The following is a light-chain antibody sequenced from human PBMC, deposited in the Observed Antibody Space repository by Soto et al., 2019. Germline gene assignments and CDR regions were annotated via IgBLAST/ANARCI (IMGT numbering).Light chain of an antibody. CDR3: QKCKVAPFI. CDR2: AAS. Sequence: DIQMTQSPSSLCAFVGDRVTITCRASQDIGNFLARYQQKPGKVPKLLIYAASTLQSGVTSRFSGSGSGTDFTLTISSLQPEDVATYYCQKCKVAPFIFGGGTKVDIK. V-gene: IGKV1-27*01. J-gene: IGKJ4*01. CDR1: QDIGNF.